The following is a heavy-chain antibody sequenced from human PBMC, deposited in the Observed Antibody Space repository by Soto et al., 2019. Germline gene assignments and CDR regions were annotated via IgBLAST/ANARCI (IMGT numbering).Heavy chain of an antibody. CDR2: IYYSGST. Sequence: SETLSLTCTVSGASISSYYWSWIRQPPGKGLEWIGYIYYSGSTYYNPSLKSRVTISVDTSKNQFSLKLSSVTAADTAVDYCARPTFYTAMVPDWGQGTLVTVSS. V-gene: IGHV4-59*04. J-gene: IGHJ4*02. D-gene: IGHD5-18*01. CDR3: ARPTFYTAMVPD. CDR1: GASISSYY.